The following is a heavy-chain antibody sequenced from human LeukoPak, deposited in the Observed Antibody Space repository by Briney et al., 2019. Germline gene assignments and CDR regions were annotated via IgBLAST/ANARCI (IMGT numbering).Heavy chain of an antibody. V-gene: IGHV3-11*04. Sequence: GGSLRLSCAASGFTFSDYYMAYIRQAPGKGLEWVSYISYTSSTVYYADSVKGRFTISRDNAKNSLYLQMNSLRAEDTAVYYCARGRADYWGQGTLVTVSS. J-gene: IGHJ4*02. CDR3: ARGRADY. CDR2: ISYTSSTV. CDR1: GFTFSDYY.